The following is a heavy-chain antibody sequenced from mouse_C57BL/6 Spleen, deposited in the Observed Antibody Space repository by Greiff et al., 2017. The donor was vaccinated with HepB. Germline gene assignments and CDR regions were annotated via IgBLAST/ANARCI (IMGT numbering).Heavy chain of an antibody. CDR3: AALITTVVATDAMDY. CDR1: GYTFTSYW. D-gene: IGHD1-1*01. Sequence: VQLQQPGAELVMPGASVKLSCKASGYTFTSYWMHWVKQRPGQGLEWIGEIDPSDSYTNYNQKFKGKSTLTVDKSSSTAYMQLSSLTSEDSAVYYCAALITTVVATDAMDYWGQGTSVTVSS. CDR2: IDPSDSYT. J-gene: IGHJ4*01. V-gene: IGHV1-69*01.